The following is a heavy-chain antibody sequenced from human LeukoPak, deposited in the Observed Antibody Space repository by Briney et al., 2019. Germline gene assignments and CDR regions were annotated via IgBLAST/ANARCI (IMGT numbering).Heavy chain of an antibody. Sequence: GGSLRLSCVASGFTLSISSISWVRQAPGKGLERVSYISSSSSCIYDADSVRGRFTISRDNAKNSLYLQMNSLRAEDTAVYYCAGSILTGYPNFDYWGQGTLVTVSS. J-gene: IGHJ4*02. CDR3: AGSILTGYPNFDY. D-gene: IGHD3-9*01. CDR1: GFTLSISS. V-gene: IGHV3-21*05. CDR2: ISSSSSCI.